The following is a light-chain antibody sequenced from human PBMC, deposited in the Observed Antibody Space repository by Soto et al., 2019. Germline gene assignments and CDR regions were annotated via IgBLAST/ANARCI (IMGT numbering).Light chain of an antibody. J-gene: IGKJ5*01. CDR3: QQGGT. V-gene: IGKV3-11*01. CDR2: DAP. CDR1: QSVNSY. Sequence: EIVLTQSPATLSLSPGERATLSCRASQSVNSYLAWYQQKPGQAPRLLIYDAPNRATGIPARFSGSGSGTDFTLTISSLEPKDFAVYYRQQGGTFGQGTRLEIK.